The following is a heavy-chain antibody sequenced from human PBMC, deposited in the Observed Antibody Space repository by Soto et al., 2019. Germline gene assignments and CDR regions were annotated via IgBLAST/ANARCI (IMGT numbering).Heavy chain of an antibody. CDR1: GYTFTNYG. CDR3: ARGGGIYSISWPLDY. CDR2: TSDYNGNT. Sequence: ASVKVSCKASGYTFTNYGISWVRQAPGQGLEWMGWTSDYNGNTNYAQKFQGRVTLTTDTSTSTAYTELRSLRSDDTAVYYCARGGGIYSISWPLDYWGQGTLVTVSS. J-gene: IGHJ4*02. D-gene: IGHD6-13*01. V-gene: IGHV1-18*04.